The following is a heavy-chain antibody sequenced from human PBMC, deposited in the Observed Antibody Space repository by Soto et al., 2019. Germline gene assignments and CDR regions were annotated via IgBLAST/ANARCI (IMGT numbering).Heavy chain of an antibody. CDR2: IWFDGTNK. V-gene: IGHV3-33*01. CDR1: GFPFSSYY. Sequence: QVQLVESGGGVVQPGRSLRLSCAASGFPFSSYYMHWVRQAPGKGLEWVAVIWFDGTNKYYADSVKGRFTISRDKSKNTLFLPMNSLRAEDTAIYYCVRGGFGDYGDYWGQGTLVTVSS. CDR3: VRGGFGDYGDY. J-gene: IGHJ4*02. D-gene: IGHD4-17*01.